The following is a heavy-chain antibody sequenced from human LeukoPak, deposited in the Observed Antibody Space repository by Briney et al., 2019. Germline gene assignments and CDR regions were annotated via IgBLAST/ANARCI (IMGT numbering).Heavy chain of an antibody. V-gene: IGHV3-23*01. CDR2: ISGSGGST. CDR1: GFTFSSYA. CDR3: ARDRVTIFGVVINDAFDI. Sequence: PGGSLRLSCAASGFTFSSYAMSWVRQAPGKGPEWVSAISGSGGSTYYVDSVKSRFTIPRDNSKNTLYLQMNSLRAEDTAVYYCARDRVTIFGVVINDAFDIWGQGTMVTVSS. D-gene: IGHD3-3*01. J-gene: IGHJ3*02.